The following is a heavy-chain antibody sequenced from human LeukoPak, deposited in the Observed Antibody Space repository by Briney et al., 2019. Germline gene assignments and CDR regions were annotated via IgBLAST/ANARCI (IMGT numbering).Heavy chain of an antibody. Sequence: SEALSLTCAVYGGSFSGYYWSWIRQPPGKGLEWIGEINHSGSTNYNPSLKSRVTISVDTSKNQFSLKLSSVTAADTAVYYCAGSGYDFLSDYYGMDVWGQGTTVTVSS. CDR1: GGSFSGYY. CDR3: AGSGYDFLSDYYGMDV. D-gene: IGHD5-12*01. J-gene: IGHJ6*02. CDR2: INHSGST. V-gene: IGHV4-34*01.